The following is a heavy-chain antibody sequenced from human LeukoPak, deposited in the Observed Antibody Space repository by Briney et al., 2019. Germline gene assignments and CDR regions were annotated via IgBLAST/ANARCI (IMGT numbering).Heavy chain of an antibody. CDR2: IRGSGDST. Sequence: PGGSLRLSCAASGFTFSSYAMSWVRQAPGKGLEWVSAIRGSGDSTYYADSVKGRFTISRDNSKNTLYLQMNSLRAEDTAVYYCAKPFYDILTGYLYWGQGTLVTVSS. CDR1: GFTFSSYA. D-gene: IGHD3-9*01. J-gene: IGHJ4*02. CDR3: AKPFYDILTGYLY. V-gene: IGHV3-23*01.